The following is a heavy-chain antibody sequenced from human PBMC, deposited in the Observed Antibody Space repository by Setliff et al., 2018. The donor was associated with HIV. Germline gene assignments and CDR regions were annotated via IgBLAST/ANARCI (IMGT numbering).Heavy chain of an antibody. Sequence: ASVKVSCKVSGDTLSEVSMHWVRQAPGKGLEWMGGFDPEDEETIYAQNFQGRVTMTEDTSTDTAYMELSSLISEDTAMYYCATAYFYDSSGSWYVFDIWGQGTMVTVSS. J-gene: IGHJ3*02. D-gene: IGHD3-22*01. CDR2: FDPEDEET. CDR1: GDTLSEVS. CDR3: ATAYFYDSSGSWYVFDI. V-gene: IGHV1-24*01.